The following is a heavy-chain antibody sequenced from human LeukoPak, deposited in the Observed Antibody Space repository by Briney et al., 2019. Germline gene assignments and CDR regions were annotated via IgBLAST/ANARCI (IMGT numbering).Heavy chain of an antibody. CDR1: GYTFTGYY. Sequence: GASVKVSCKASGYTFTGYYMHWVRQAPGQGLEWMGWINPSSGRTNYAQKFQGRVTITRDTSVRIAYMELSSLRSDDTAVYYCAREPYYYGSGSYYNLYFDYWGQGTLVTVSS. D-gene: IGHD3-10*01. CDR2: INPSSGRT. CDR3: AREPYYYGSGSYYNLYFDY. V-gene: IGHV1-2*02. J-gene: IGHJ4*02.